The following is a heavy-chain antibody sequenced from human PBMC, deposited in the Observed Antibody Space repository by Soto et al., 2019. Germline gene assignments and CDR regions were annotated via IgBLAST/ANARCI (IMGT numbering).Heavy chain of an antibody. D-gene: IGHD6-19*01. CDR3: AREPGIAVAGDYYMDV. J-gene: IGHJ6*03. CDR2: IIPILGIA. CDR1: GGTFSSYT. Sequence: GASVKVSCKASGGTFSSYTISWVRQAPGQGLEWMGRIIPILGIANYAQKFQGRVTITADKSTSTAYMELSSLRSEDTAVYYCAREPGIAVAGDYYMDVWGNGTTVTVSS. V-gene: IGHV1-69*04.